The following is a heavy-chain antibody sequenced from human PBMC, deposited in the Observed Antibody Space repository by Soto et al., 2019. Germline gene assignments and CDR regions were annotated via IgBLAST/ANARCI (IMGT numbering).Heavy chain of an antibody. Sequence: SETLSLTCDVSGESFSGYYWSWIRQPPGKGLEWIGQIFHGGGTNYSPSLKSRVTISVDTSKNQFSLELTSVTAADTAVYYCARPHYDSNTFYSFFDYWGQGTLVTVSS. J-gene: IGHJ4*02. CDR1: GESFSGYY. V-gene: IGHV4-34*12. D-gene: IGHD3-22*01. CDR2: IFHGGGT. CDR3: ARPHYDSNTFYSFFDY.